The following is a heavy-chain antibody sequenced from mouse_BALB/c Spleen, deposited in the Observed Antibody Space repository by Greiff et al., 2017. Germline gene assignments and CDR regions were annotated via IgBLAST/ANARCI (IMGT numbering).Heavy chain of an antibody. D-gene: IGHD1-1*01. Sequence: EVKVVESGGGLVKLGGSLKLSCAASGFTFSSYYMSWVRQTPEKRLELVAAINSNGGSTYYPDTVKGRFTISRDNARNILYLQMSSLRSEDTAMYYCAREGYYYGSSTYYYAMDYWGQGTSVTVSS. CDR2: INSNGGST. J-gene: IGHJ4*01. CDR1: GFTFSSYY. CDR3: AREGYYYGSSTYYYAMDY. V-gene: IGHV5-6-2*01.